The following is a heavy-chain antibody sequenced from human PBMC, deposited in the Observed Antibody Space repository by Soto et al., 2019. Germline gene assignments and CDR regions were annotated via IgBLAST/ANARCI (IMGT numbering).Heavy chain of an antibody. J-gene: IGHJ6*02. CDR3: AKDMEIVVVIPYYYYGMDV. Sequence: GGSLRLSCAASGFTFSSYGMHWVRQAPGKGLEWVAVISYDGSNKYYADSVKGRFTISRDNSKNTLYLQMNSLRAEDTAVYYCAKDMEIVVVIPYYYYGMDVWGQGTTVTVSS. D-gene: IGHD3-22*01. V-gene: IGHV3-30*18. CDR2: ISYDGSNK. CDR1: GFTFSSYG.